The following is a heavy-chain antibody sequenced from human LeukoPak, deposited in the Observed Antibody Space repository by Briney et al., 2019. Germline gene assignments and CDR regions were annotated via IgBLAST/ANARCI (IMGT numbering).Heavy chain of an antibody. Sequence: SETLSLTCTISGASIDSYYWSWIRQPPGKGLEWIGYIYYSGTTNYNPSLKSRVTISVDTSKNQFSLKLSSVTAADTAVYYCTSLYCSGGSCYSNWFDPWGQGTLVTVSS. J-gene: IGHJ5*02. V-gene: IGHV4-59*12. CDR3: TSLYCSGGSCYSNWFDP. CDR2: IYYSGTT. CDR1: GASIDSYY. D-gene: IGHD2-15*01.